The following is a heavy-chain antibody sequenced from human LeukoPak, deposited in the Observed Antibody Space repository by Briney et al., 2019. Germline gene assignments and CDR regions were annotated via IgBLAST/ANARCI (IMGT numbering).Heavy chain of an antibody. D-gene: IGHD6-19*01. V-gene: IGHV4-4*02. CDR2: IYHSGST. CDR1: GGSINSSNW. Sequence: AGTLSLTCAVSGGSINSSNWWSWARQPPGKGLEWIGEIYHSGSTNYNPSLKSRVTISVDKSKNQFSLKLSSVTAADTAVYYCARRGSGWYFPSDYWGQGTLVTVSS. CDR3: ARRGSGWYFPSDY. J-gene: IGHJ4*02.